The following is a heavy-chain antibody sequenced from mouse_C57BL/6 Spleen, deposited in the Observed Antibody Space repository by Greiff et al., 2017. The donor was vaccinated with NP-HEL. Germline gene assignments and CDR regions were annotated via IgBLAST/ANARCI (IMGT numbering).Heavy chain of an antibody. CDR2: ISSGSSTI. Sequence: DVQLVESGGGLVKPGGSLKLSCAASGFTFSDYGMHWVRQAPEKGLEWVAYISSGSSTIYYADTVKGRFTISRDNAKNTLFLQMTSLRSEDTAMYYCAREELRYAMDYWGQGTSVTVSS. V-gene: IGHV5-17*01. J-gene: IGHJ4*01. CDR1: GFTFSDYG. CDR3: AREELRYAMDY.